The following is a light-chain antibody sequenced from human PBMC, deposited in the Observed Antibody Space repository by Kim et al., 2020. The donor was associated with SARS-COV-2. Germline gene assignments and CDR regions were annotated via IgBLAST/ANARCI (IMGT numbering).Light chain of an antibody. J-gene: IGKJ1*01. Sequence: CPGERATLSCRARQSVSSNLAWYQQKPGQAPRLLIYGASTRATGIPARFSGRGSGTEFTLTISSLQSEDFAVYYCQQYNNWPPWTFGQGTKVDIK. CDR3: QQYNNWPPWT. CDR2: GAS. V-gene: IGKV3-15*01. CDR1: QSVSSN.